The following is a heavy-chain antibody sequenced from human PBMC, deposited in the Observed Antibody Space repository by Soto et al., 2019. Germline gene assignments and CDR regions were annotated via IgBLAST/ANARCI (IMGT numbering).Heavy chain of an antibody. Sequence: QVQLQESGPRLVKPSETLSLTCTVSGGSMISYYWNWMRQAPGKGLEWIGYTYYSGTTTYNPSLKSRVTISVDSSKSQFALKLSSVTAADTAVYFCARVRGTAGKRYFDYWGQGTLVTVSS. J-gene: IGHJ4*02. CDR2: TYYSGTT. CDR3: ARVRGTAGKRYFDY. D-gene: IGHD6-13*01. V-gene: IGHV4-59*01. CDR1: GGSMISYY.